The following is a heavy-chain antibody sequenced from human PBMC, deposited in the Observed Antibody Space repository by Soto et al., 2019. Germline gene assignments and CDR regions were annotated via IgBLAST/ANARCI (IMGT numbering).Heavy chain of an antibody. CDR2: MWYDGTNK. CDR3: ARDATFGTKGGSFDI. J-gene: IGHJ3*02. Sequence: GGSLRLSCAASGFTFRIYSMHWVRQSPGKGLEWVAVMWYDGTNKYYGGSVKGRFTISRDNSENTLYLQMNSLRVEDTAVYYCARDATFGTKGGSFDIWGHGTLVTVSS. CDR1: GFTFRIYS. V-gene: IGHV3-33*01. D-gene: IGHD3-16*01.